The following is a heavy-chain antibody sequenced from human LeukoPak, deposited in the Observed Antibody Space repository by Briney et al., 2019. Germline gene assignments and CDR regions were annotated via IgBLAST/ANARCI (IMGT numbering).Heavy chain of an antibody. D-gene: IGHD3-10*01. CDR2: ISSGGSTI. V-gene: IGHV3-48*04. Sequence: PGGSLRLSCAASGFTFSSYSMNWVRQAPGKGLEWVSYISSGGSTIYYADSVKGRFTISRDNAQNTLYLQMNSLRAEDTAVYYCTRAERNSYGSGSYNYWGQGTLVTVSS. J-gene: IGHJ4*02. CDR3: TRAERNSYGSGSYNY. CDR1: GFTFSSYS.